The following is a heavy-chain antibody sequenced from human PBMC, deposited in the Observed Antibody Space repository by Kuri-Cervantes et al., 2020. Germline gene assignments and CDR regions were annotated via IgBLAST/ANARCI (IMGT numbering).Heavy chain of an antibody. CDR3: ALEGGDSDAFDV. CDR2: IYHSGST. J-gene: IGHJ3*01. CDR1: GFTFSSYSM. D-gene: IGHD4-17*01. V-gene: IGHV4-4*02. Sequence: GSLRLSCAASGFTFSSYSMNWVRQPPGKGLEWIGEIYHSGSTNYNPSLKSRVTISVDTSKNQFSLKLSSVTAADTAVYYCALEGGDSDAFDVWGQGTMVTVSS.